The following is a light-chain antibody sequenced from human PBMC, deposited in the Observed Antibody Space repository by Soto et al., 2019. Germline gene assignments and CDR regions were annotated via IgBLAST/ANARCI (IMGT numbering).Light chain of an antibody. CDR2: EVS. J-gene: IGLJ3*02. V-gene: IGLV2-14*01. CDR1: SSDVGGYNY. Sequence: QSALTQPASVSGSPGQSITISCTGTSSDVGGYNYVSWYQQHPGKAPKLMIYEVSNRPSGVSNRFSDPKSGNTASLTISGLQAEDEADYYCSSYTSSSTRVFGGGTKLTVL. CDR3: SSYTSSSTRV.